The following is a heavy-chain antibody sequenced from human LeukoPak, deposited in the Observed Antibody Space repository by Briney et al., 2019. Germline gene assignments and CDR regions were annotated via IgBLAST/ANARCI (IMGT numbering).Heavy chain of an antibody. CDR3: ARDPPLNYYDSSGPDAFDI. CDR1: GGSISSYY. CDR2: IYYSGST. Sequence: SETLSLTCTVSGGSISSYYWSWIRQPPGKGLEWIGYIYYSGSTNYNPSLKSRVTISVDTSKNQFSLKLSSVTAADTAVYYCARDPPLNYYDSSGPDAFDIWGQGTMVTVSS. V-gene: IGHV4-59*01. D-gene: IGHD3-22*01. J-gene: IGHJ3*02.